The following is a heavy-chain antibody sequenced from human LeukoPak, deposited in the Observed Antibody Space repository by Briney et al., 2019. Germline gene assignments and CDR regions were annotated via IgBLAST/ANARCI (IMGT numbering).Heavy chain of an antibody. Sequence: GGSLRLSCAASGFTFSSFSMNWVRQAPGKGLEWVSSISSGSSYIYYADSVKGRFTISRDNAKNSLYLQMNSLRAEDTAVYYCARVGATPSPYYYYHMDVWGKGTTVTVSS. J-gene: IGHJ6*03. CDR3: ARVGATPSPYYYYHMDV. CDR1: GFTFSSFS. V-gene: IGHV3-21*01. D-gene: IGHD1-26*01. CDR2: ISSGSSYI.